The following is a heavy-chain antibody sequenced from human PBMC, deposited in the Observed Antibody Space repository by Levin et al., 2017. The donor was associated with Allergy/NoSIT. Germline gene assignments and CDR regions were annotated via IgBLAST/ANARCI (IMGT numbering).Heavy chain of an antibody. J-gene: IGHJ5*02. Sequence: ASVKVSCKASGYTFTSYYMHWVRQAPGQGLEWMGIINPSGGSTSYAQKFQGRVTMTRDTSTSTVYMELSSLRSEDTAVYYCARAPTYYGDTNWFDPWGQGTLVTVSS. CDR1: GYTFTSYY. CDR3: ARAPTYYGDTNWFDP. CDR2: INPSGGST. V-gene: IGHV1-46*03. D-gene: IGHD4-17*01.